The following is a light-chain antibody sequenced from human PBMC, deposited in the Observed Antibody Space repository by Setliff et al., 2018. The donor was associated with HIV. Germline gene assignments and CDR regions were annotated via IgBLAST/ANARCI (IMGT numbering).Light chain of an antibody. V-gene: IGLV1-51*02. Sequence: QSVLTQPPSVSAAPGQKVAISCSGSSSNIGSTYVSWYQQLPGTGPKLLIHENNKRPSGIPDRFSGSKSGTSATLGITGLQTGDEADYYCGTWDSSLSAYVFGTGTKATVL. CDR3: GTWDSSLSAYV. J-gene: IGLJ1*01. CDR1: SSNIGSTY. CDR2: ENN.